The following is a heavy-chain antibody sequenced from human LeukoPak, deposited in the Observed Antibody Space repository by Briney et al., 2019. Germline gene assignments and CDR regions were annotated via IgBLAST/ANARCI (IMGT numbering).Heavy chain of an antibody. J-gene: IGHJ6*03. CDR2: INTNTGNP. V-gene: IGHV7-4-1*02. CDR3: ARTVTYYCGSGSNQISYYYYYMDV. CDR1: GYTFTSYA. D-gene: IGHD3-10*01. Sequence: ASVKVSCKASGYTFTSYAMNWVRQAPGQGLEWMGWINTNTGNPTYAQGFTGRFVFSLDTSVSTAYLQISSLKAEDTAVYYCARTVTYYCGSGSNQISYYYYYMDVWGKGTTVTVSS.